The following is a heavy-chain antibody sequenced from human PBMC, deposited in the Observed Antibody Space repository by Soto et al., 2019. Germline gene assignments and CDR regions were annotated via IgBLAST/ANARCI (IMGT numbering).Heavy chain of an antibody. CDR2: IYYSGST. D-gene: IGHD2-15*01. Sequence: PSETVSLTCTVSGGSVSSGSYYWSWIRQPPGKGLEWIGYIYYSGSTNYNPSLKSRVTISVDTSKNQFSLKLSSVTAADTAVYYCARTVVVAATPRGFGGTGWFDPWGQGTLVTVSS. CDR3: ARTVVVAATPRGFGGTGWFDP. J-gene: IGHJ5*02. V-gene: IGHV4-61*01. CDR1: GGSVSSGSYY.